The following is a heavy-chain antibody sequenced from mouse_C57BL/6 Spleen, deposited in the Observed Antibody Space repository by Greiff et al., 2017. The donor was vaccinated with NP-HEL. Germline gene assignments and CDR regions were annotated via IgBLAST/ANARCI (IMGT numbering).Heavy chain of an antibody. V-gene: IGHV1-64*01. CDR3: ARSSYSNLDY. CDR1: GYTFTSYW. D-gene: IGHD2-5*01. CDR2: IHPNSGST. J-gene: IGHJ2*01. Sequence: QVQLQQPGAELVKPGASVKLSCKASGYTFTSYWMHWVKQRPGQDLEWIGMIHPNSGSTNYNAKFKSKATLTVDKSSSTAYMQLSSLTSEDSAVYYCARSSYSNLDYWGQGTTLTVSS.